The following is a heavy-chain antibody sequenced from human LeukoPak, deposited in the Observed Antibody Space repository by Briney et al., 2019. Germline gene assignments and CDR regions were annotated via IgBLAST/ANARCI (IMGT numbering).Heavy chain of an antibody. V-gene: IGHV1-69*13. D-gene: IGHD3-10*01. CDR1: GGTFSSYA. J-gene: IGHJ4*02. Sequence: GASVKVSCKASGGTFSSYAISWVRQAPGQGLEWMGGIIPIFGTANYAQKLQGRVTITADESTSTAYMELSSLRSEDTAVYYCASGVRGVIIPTSFDYWGQGTLVTASS. CDR2: IIPIFGTA. CDR3: ASGVRGVIIPTSFDY.